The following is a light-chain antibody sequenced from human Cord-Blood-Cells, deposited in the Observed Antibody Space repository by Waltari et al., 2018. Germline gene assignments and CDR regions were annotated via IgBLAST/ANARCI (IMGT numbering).Light chain of an antibody. V-gene: IGLV2-14*01. CDR1: SSDVGGYNY. Sequence: QSALTQPASVSGSPGQSITIPCPGTSSDVGGYNYVSWYQQHPGKAPKRMIYEVSNRPSGVSNRFSGSKSGNTASLTISGLQAEDEADYYCSSYTSSSTLVFGGGTKLTVL. CDR2: EVS. CDR3: SSYTSSSTLV. J-gene: IGLJ2*01.